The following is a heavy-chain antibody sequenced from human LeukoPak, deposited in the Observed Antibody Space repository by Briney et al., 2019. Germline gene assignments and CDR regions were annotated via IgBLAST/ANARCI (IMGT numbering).Heavy chain of an antibody. J-gene: IGHJ3*02. CDR3: ARDNFSGGGSGSYYRSHAFDI. D-gene: IGHD3-10*01. CDR1: GGSISSYY. CDR2: IYYSGST. V-gene: IGHV4-30-4*01. Sequence: SETLSLTCTVSGGSISSYYWSWIRQPPGKGLEWIGYIYYSGSTYYNPSLKSRVTISVDTSKNQFSLKLSSVTAADTAVYYCARDNFSGGGSGSYYRSHAFDIWGQGTMVTVSS.